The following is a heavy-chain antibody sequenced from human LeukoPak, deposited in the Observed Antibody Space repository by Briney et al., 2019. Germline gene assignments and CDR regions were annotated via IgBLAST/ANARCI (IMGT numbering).Heavy chain of an antibody. J-gene: IGHJ3*02. Sequence: GGSLRLSCAASGFTFSSYGMSWVRQAPGKGLEWVSAISGSGGSTYYADSVKGRFTISRDNAKNSLYLQMNSLRAEDTAVYYCARGSRYGVVERDAFDIWGQGTMVTVSS. CDR2: ISGSGGST. V-gene: IGHV3-23*01. D-gene: IGHD3-3*01. CDR1: GFTFSSYG. CDR3: ARGSRYGVVERDAFDI.